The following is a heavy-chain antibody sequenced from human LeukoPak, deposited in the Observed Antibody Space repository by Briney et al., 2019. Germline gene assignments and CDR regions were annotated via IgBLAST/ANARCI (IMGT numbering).Heavy chain of an antibody. J-gene: IGHJ4*02. CDR1: GFIVSSNY. V-gene: IGHV3-66*01. CDR3: ARTRTYSYDSSGHYYPTHFDY. D-gene: IGHD3-22*01. CDR2: IHSGGTT. Sequence: PGGSLRLSCAASGFIVSSNYMSWVRQAPGKGLEWVSVIHSGGTTYYADSVKGRFTISRDNRKNTLYLQMNSLRAEDTAVYYCARTRTYSYDSSGHYYPTHFDYWGQGTLVTVSS.